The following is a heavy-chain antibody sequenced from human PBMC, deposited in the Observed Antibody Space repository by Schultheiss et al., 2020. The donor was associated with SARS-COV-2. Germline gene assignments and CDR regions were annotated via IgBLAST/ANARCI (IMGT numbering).Heavy chain of an antibody. CDR2: IYYSGST. CDR3: ASAYSSSWYGGEYFQH. V-gene: IGHV4-39*01. CDR1: GGSISSSSYY. J-gene: IGHJ1*01. D-gene: IGHD6-13*01. Sequence: SETLSLTCTVSGGSISSSSYYWGWIRQPPGKGLEWIGSIYYSGSTYYNPSLKSRVTISVDTSKNQFSLKLSSVTAADTAVYYCASAYSSSWYGGEYFQHWGQGTLVTVSS.